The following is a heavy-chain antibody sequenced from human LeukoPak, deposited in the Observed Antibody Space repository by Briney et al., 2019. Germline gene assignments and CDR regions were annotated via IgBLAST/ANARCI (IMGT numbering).Heavy chain of an antibody. Sequence: GGSLRLSCAASGFTFSSYGMSWVRQAPGKGLEWVSAISGSGGSTYYADSVKGRFTISGDNSKNTLYLQMNSLRAEDTAVYYCAKDSPYYYGSGSYYIPSNFDYWGQGTLVTVSS. CDR1: GFTFSSYG. J-gene: IGHJ4*02. D-gene: IGHD3-10*01. CDR2: ISGSGGST. CDR3: AKDSPYYYGSGSYYIPSNFDY. V-gene: IGHV3-23*01.